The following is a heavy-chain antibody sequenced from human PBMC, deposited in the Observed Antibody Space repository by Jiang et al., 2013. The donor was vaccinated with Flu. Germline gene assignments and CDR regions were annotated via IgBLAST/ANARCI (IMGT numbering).Heavy chain of an antibody. J-gene: IGHJ3*02. V-gene: IGHV4-38-2*02. CDR3: ARVVGTIFGVVHYPDAFDI. Sequence: ISSGYYWGWIRQPPGKGLEWIGSIYHSGEAPTXTRSLKSRVTISVDTSKNQFSLKLSSVTAADTAVYYCARVVGTIFGVVHYPDAFDIWGQGTMVTVSS. D-gene: IGHD3-3*01. CDR2: IYHSGEAP. CDR1: ISSGYY.